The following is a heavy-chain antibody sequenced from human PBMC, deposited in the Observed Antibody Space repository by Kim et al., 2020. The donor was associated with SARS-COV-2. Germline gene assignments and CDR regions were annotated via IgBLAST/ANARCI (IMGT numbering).Heavy chain of an antibody. V-gene: IGHV3-23*01. J-gene: IGHJ4*02. D-gene: IGHD3-22*01. CDR2: ISGSGGST. Sequence: GGSLRLSCAASGFTFSSYAMSWVRQAPGKGLEWVSAISGSGGSTYYADSVKGRFTISRDNSKNTLYLQMNSLRAEDTAVYYCAKDKVTMIVVVITYFDYWGQGTLVTVSS. CDR1: GFTFSSYA. CDR3: AKDKVTMIVVVITYFDY.